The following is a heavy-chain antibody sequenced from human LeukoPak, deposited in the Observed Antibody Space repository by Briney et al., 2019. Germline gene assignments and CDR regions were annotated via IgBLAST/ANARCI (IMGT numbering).Heavy chain of an antibody. V-gene: IGHV3-23*01. D-gene: IGHD1-26*01. Sequence: GGSLRLSCAASKFAFSSYAMSWVRQAPGKGLEWVSAISGGGGNTYYADSVKGRFTISRDNSKNTLYLQMNSLRAEDTAVYYCAKGPWVVGASPSFDYWGQGTLVTVSS. CDR3: AKGPWVVGASPSFDY. J-gene: IGHJ4*02. CDR1: KFAFSSYA. CDR2: ISGGGGNT.